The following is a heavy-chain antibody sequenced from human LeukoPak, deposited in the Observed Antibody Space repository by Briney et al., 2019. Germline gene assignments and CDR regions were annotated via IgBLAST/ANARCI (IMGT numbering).Heavy chain of an antibody. Sequence: GGSLRLSCAASGFTFSSYAMHWVRQAPGKGLEWVAVISYDGSNKYYADSVKGRFTISRDNSKNTLYLQMNSLRAEDTAVYYCASYYDSSGYYPQTYWYFDLWGRGTLVTVSS. CDR1: GFTFSSYA. J-gene: IGHJ2*01. V-gene: IGHV3-30*14. CDR3: ASYYDSSGYYPQTYWYFDL. CDR2: ISYDGSNK. D-gene: IGHD3-22*01.